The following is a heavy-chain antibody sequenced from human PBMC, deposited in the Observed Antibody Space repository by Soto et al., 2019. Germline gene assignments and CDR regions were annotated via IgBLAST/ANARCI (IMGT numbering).Heavy chain of an antibody. CDR1: GFPFSTYA. CDR2: ISGGVTYT. V-gene: IGHV3-23*01. J-gene: IGHJ5*01. D-gene: IGHD6-25*01. Sequence: EVQLLESGGGLAQPGGSLRLSCTASGFPFSTYAMSWVRQAPGKGLEWVSTISGGVTYTYYTDSVKGRFTVSRDNSKNTVFLQMNSLRAEDTATSYCAKVGYYNSGWFDSWGQGTLVTVSS. CDR3: AKVGYYNSGWFDS.